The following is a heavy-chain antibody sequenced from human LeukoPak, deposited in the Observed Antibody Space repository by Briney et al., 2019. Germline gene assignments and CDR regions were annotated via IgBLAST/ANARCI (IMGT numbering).Heavy chain of an antibody. CDR3: AREDSSSAPALDP. V-gene: IGHV4-38-2*02. CDR1: GYSISSGYY. D-gene: IGHD6-13*01. Sequence: KPSETLSLTCTVSGYSISSGYYWGWIRQPPGKGLQWIGSIYHSGSTYYNPSLKSRVTISVDTSKNQFSLKLTSVTAADTAVYYCAREDSSSAPALDPWGQGTLVTVSS. J-gene: IGHJ5*02. CDR2: IYHSGST.